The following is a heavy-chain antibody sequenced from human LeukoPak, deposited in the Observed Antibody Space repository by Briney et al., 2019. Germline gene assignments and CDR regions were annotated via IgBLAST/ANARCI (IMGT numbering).Heavy chain of an antibody. J-gene: IGHJ4*02. V-gene: IGHV1-18*01. CDR2: ISAYNGNT. CDR3: ARDGPRYCSGGSCYSAY. D-gene: IGHD2-15*01. Sequence: ASVKVSCKASGYTFTSYGISWVRQAPGQGLEWMGWISAYNGNTNYSQKLQGRVTMTPDTSASTAYMELRSLRSDDTAVYYCARDGPRYCSGGSCYSAYWGQGTLVTVSS. CDR1: GYTFTSYG.